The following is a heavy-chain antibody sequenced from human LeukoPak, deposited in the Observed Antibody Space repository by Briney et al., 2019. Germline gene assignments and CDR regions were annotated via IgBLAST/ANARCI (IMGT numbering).Heavy chain of an antibody. J-gene: IGHJ6*02. CDR2: IYYSGST. V-gene: IGHV4-59*01. D-gene: IGHD3-16*01. CDR1: GGSISSYY. CDR3: AREWGYGMDV. Sequence: SETLSLTCTVSGGSISSYYWSWIRQPPGKGLEWIGYIYYSGSTNYNPSLKGRVTISVDTSKNQFSLKLSSVTAADTAVYYCAREWGYGMDVWGQGTTVTVSS.